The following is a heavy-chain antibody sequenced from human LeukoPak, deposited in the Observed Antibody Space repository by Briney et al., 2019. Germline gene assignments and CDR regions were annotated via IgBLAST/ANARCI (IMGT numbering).Heavy chain of an antibody. CDR2: ISGSGGST. Sequence: PGGSLRLSCAASGFTFSSYAMSWVRQAPGKGLEWVSAISGSGGSTYYADSVKSRFTISRDNSKNTLYLQMNSLRAEDTAVYYCAKDSSVAGGNWFDPWGQGTLVTVSS. CDR1: GFTFSSYA. CDR3: AKDSSVAGGNWFDP. J-gene: IGHJ5*02. V-gene: IGHV3-23*01. D-gene: IGHD6-19*01.